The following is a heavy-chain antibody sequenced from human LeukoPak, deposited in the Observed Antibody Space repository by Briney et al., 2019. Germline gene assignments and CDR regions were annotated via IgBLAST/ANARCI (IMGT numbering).Heavy chain of an antibody. Sequence: SETLSLTCTVSGYSISSGYFWGWIRQPPGKGLEWIGSIYYSGSTYYNPSFKSRVTISVDTSKNQFSLNLSSVTAADTAVYYCARSPSYYDILTGYYGIFDYWGQGTLVTVSS. J-gene: IGHJ4*02. CDR3: ARSPSYYDILTGYYGIFDY. CDR1: GYSISSGYF. V-gene: IGHV4-38-2*02. CDR2: IYYSGST. D-gene: IGHD3-9*01.